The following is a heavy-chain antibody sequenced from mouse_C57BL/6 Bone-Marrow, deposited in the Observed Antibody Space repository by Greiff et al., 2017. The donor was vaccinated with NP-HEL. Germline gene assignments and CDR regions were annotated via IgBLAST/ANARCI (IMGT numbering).Heavy chain of an antibody. Sequence: EVHLVESEGGLVQPGSSMKLSCTASGFTFSDYYMAWVRQVPENGLEWVANINYDGSSTYYLDSLQSRFIISRDNAKNILYLQMSRLKSEDTATYYCAREGGLRRRTYAMDYWGQGTSVTVSS. J-gene: IGHJ4*01. V-gene: IGHV5-16*01. CDR2: INYDGSST. CDR3: AREGGLRRRTYAMDY. D-gene: IGHD2-4*01. CDR1: GFTFSDYY.